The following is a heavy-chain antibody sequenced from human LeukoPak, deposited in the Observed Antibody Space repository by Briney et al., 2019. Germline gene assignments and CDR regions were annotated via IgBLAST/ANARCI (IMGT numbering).Heavy chain of an antibody. V-gene: IGHV4-38-2*02. D-gene: IGHD3-9*01. J-gene: IGHJ4*02. Sequence: SETLSLTCTVSGYSISSGYYWGWIRQPPGKGLEWIGSIYHSGSTYYNPSPKSRVTISVDTSKNQFSLKLSSVTAADTAVYYCARDERLYYDILTGPTSSYWGQGTLVTVSS. CDR2: IYHSGST. CDR3: ARDERLYYDILTGPTSSY. CDR1: GYSISSGYY.